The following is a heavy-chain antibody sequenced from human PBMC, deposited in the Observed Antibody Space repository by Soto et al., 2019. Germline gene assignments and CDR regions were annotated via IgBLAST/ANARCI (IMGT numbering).Heavy chain of an antibody. CDR1: XXXFSXXX. CDR2: ISGSGGST. Sequence: GGSLRLSXXASXXXFSXXXXXXXXQAPGKGLEWVSXISGSGGSTAHADSVKGRFTISRDNSKNTLYLQMNSLSAEDTAVYYCANLKLWFGELYHAFDIWGQGTMVTVSS. V-gene: IGHV3-23*01. D-gene: IGHD3-10*01. J-gene: IGHJ3*02. CDR3: ANLKLWFGELYHAFDI.